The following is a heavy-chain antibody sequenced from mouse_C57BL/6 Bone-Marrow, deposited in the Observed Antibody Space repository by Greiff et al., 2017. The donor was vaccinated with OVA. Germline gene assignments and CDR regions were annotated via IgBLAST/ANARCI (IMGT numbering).Heavy chain of an antibody. Sequence: VQLQQPGPELVKPGASVKLSCKASGYTFTSYWMHWVKQRPGQGLEWIGNINPSNGGTSYNEKFKSKATLTVDKSSSTAYMPLSSLTSEDSAVYYGAPLRIYYGSGYGWYCDVWGSGTTITVSA. V-gene: IGHV1-53*01. J-gene: IGHJ1*01. CDR2: INPSNGGT. CDR3: APLRIYYGSGYGWYCDV. CDR1: GYTFTSYW. D-gene: IGHD1-1*01.